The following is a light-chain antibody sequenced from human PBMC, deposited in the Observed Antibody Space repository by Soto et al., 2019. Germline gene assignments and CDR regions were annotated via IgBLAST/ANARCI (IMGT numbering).Light chain of an antibody. CDR2: WAS. CDR3: QQYYNTFPT. CDR1: ETILYTPNNNNY. Sequence: DIVMTQSPDSLAVSLGERATINCKSSETILYTPNNNNYLAGFQKKPGQPPRLLIYWASTRQSGVPDRFSGSGSGTEFTLTISSLQAEDVAVYYCQQYYNTFPTFGQGTKVEIK. J-gene: IGKJ1*01. V-gene: IGKV4-1*01.